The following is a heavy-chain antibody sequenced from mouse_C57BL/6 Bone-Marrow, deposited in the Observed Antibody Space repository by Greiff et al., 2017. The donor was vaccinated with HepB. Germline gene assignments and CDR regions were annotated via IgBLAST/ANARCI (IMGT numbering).Heavy chain of an antibody. CDR2: INPSTGGT. J-gene: IGHJ2*01. V-gene: IGHV1-42*01. CDR1: GYSFTGYY. Sequence: VQLQQSGPELVKPGASVKISCKASGYSFTGYYMNWVKQSPEKSLEWIGEINPSTGGTTYNQKFKAKATLTVDKSSSTAYMQLKSLTSEDSAVYYWARTGLRPFDYWGQGTTLTVSS. D-gene: IGHD2-2*01. CDR3: ARTGLRPFDY.